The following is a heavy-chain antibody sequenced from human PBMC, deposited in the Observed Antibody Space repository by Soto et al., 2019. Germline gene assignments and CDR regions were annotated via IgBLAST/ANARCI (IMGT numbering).Heavy chain of an antibody. D-gene: IGHD3-3*01. J-gene: IGHJ6*02. CDR2: INPNSGGT. Sequence: QVQLVQSGAEVKKPGASVKVSCKASGYTFTGYYMHWVRQAPGQGLEWMGWINPNSGGTNYAQKFQGWVTRTRDTSISTAYMELSRLRSDDTAVYYCAREGSSVLRFLEWLPDNLHYYYYGMDVWGQGTTVTVSS. CDR3: AREGSSVLRFLEWLPDNLHYYYYGMDV. V-gene: IGHV1-2*04. CDR1: GYTFTGYY.